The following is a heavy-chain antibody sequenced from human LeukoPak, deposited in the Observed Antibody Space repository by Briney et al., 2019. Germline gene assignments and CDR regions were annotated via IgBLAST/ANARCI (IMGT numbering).Heavy chain of an antibody. J-gene: IGHJ4*02. CDR3: AKSPNALGSYGIAGDY. CDR1: GFTFATYA. Sequence: PGGSLRLSCAASGFTFATYAMSWVRQAPGRGLEWVSSISGSGSSTFYPASVKGRFTISSDTSKNTLYLQMTSLSAEATAVFYCAKSPNALGSYGIAGDYWGQGTLVTVSS. V-gene: IGHV3-23*01. D-gene: IGHD3-10*01. CDR2: ISGSGSST.